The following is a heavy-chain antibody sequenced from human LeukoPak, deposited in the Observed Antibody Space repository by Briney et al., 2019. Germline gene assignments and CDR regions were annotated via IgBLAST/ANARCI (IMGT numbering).Heavy chain of an antibody. J-gene: IGHJ6*02. V-gene: IGHV3-23*01. D-gene: IGHD3-3*01. CDR1: GFTFSSYW. CDR2: ISGSGGST. CDR3: AKNPISYYDFWSGYYTDYYYGMDV. Sequence: GGSLRLSCAASGFTFSSYWMNWARQAPGKGLEWVSAISGSGGSTYYADSAKGRFTISRDNSKNTLYLQMNSLRAEDTAVYYCAKNPISYYDFWSGYYTDYYYGMDVWGQGTTVTVSS.